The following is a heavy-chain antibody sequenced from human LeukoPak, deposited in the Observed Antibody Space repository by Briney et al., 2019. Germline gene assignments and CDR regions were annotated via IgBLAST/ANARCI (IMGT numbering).Heavy chain of an antibody. V-gene: IGHV4-38-2*02. CDR1: GYSISSGYY. Sequence: PSETLSLTCTVSGYSISSGYYWGWIRQPPGKGLEWIGSIYHSGSTYYNPSLKSRVTISVDTSKNQFSLKLSSVTAADTAVYYCARTIAAADHYHYYYMDVWGKGTTVTISS. D-gene: IGHD6-13*01. J-gene: IGHJ6*03. CDR2: IYHSGST. CDR3: ARTIAAADHYHYYYMDV.